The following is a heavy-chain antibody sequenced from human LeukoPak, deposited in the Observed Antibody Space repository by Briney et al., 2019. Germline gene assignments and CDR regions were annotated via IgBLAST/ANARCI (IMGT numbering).Heavy chain of an antibody. CDR3: ARGGDNSYFDY. CDR1: GYTFTSHY. D-gene: IGHD4-23*01. V-gene: IGHV1-46*01. J-gene: IGHJ4*02. CDR2: INPGGGST. Sequence: ASVKVSCKASGYTFTSHYIHWVRQAPGQGLEWMGIINPGGGSTSYAQNFQGRVTMTRDTSTSTVYMELSSLRSEDTAIYYCARGGDNSYFDYWGQGTLVTVSS.